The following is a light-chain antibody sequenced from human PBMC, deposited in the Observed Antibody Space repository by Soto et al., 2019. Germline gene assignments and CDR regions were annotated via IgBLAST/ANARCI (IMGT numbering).Light chain of an antibody. CDR2: DVS. Sequence: QSALTQPASVSGSPGQSITISCTGTSSEVGGNNYVSWYQHHPGKAPKLMIYDVSDRPSGVSNRFSGSKSGNTASLSISGLQAEDEADYYCSSYRSSSTPYVFGTGTKVTVL. V-gene: IGLV2-14*03. J-gene: IGLJ1*01. CDR3: SSYRSSSTPYV. CDR1: SSEVGGNNY.